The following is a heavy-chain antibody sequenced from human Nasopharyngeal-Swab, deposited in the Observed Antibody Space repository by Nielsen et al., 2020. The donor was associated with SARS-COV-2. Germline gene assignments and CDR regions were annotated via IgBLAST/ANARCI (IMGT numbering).Heavy chain of an antibody. Sequence: GESLKISCAASGFDFWKYAMSWVRQAPGKGLEWVSTVSNNDGSLTFYADSVKGRFTISRGTSKNTVSLQMNSQRAEDTAVYYCAKDDFCPACAFDVWGQGTIVTVSS. CDR1: GFDFWKYA. CDR2: VSNNDGSLT. J-gene: IGHJ3*01. V-gene: IGHV3-23*01. CDR3: AKDDFCPACAFDV. D-gene: IGHD2-21*02.